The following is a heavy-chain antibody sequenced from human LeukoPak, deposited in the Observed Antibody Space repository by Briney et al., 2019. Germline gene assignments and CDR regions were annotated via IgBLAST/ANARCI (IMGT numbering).Heavy chain of an antibody. CDR3: ARVFGDPGY. CDR1: GFAFSNYS. J-gene: IGHJ4*02. V-gene: IGHV3-21*01. Sequence: PGGSLRLSCAATGFAFSNYSMNWVRQAPGKGLEWVSSISSRNSFIYYADSVRGRFTVSRDNAKNSLYLQMNNLRDDDTAVYFCARVFGDPGYWGQGTLVTVSS. CDR2: ISSRNSFI. D-gene: IGHD4-17*01.